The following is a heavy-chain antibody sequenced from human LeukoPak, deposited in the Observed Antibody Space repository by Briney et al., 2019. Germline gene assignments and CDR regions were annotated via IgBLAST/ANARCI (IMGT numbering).Heavy chain of an antibody. V-gene: IGHV3-7*01. CDR2: IKQDGSEK. Sequence: PGGSLRLSCAASGFTFSNSWMSWVRQAPGKGLERVANIKQDGSEKYYVDSVKGRFTISRDNAKNSLYLQMNSLRAEDTAVYYCARDLYRIVVVPHYFDYWGQGTLVTVSS. D-gene: IGHD3-22*01. CDR1: GFTFSNSW. J-gene: IGHJ4*02. CDR3: ARDLYRIVVVPHYFDY.